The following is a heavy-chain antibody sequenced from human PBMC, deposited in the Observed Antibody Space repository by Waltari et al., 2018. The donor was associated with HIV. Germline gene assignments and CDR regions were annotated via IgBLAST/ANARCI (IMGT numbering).Heavy chain of an antibody. J-gene: IGHJ6*02. V-gene: IGHV4-31*03. Sequence: QVQLQESGPGLVTPSQTLSLTCTVSGGSISSGGYYSSWIRQPPGKGLEWIGYLYYSGSTYYNPSLKSRVIISVDTSKNQFSLKLSSVTAADTAVYYCARALGSSGERPPYYYYYYGMDVWGQGTTVTVSS. CDR1: GGSISSGGYY. CDR3: ARALGSSGERPPYYYYYYGMDV. D-gene: IGHD6-6*01. CDR2: LYYSGST.